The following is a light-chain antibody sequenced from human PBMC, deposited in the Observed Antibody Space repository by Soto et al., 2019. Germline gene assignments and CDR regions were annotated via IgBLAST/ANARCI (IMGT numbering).Light chain of an antibody. V-gene: IGKV3-15*01. CDR2: GAS. Sequence: EIVMTQSPATLSVSPGERVTLSCRPSQSVRHNLVWYQKRPGQAPRLLIYGASTRATGIPGRVSGSGSGTEFTLTISSRQSEDFAVYYCQQYNNWPRTFGQGTKVEIK. J-gene: IGKJ1*01. CDR1: QSVRHN. CDR3: QQYNNWPRT.